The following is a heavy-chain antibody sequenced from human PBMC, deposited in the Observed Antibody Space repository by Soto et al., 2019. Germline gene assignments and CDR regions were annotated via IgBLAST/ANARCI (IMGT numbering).Heavy chain of an antibody. J-gene: IGHJ6*02. V-gene: IGHV4-59*08. CDR1: GGSFSPNY. CDR2: IYYDGTA. Sequence: SETLSLTCTVSGGSFSPNYWSWIRQPPGKGLEWVGYIYYDGTASHNPSLKSRVTISLDTSKNQFSLRLTSVTAADTAVYYCARLGGHCSSSSCFGFYVMDVWGQGTTVTVSS. CDR3: ARLGGHCSSSSCFGFYVMDV. D-gene: IGHD2-2*01.